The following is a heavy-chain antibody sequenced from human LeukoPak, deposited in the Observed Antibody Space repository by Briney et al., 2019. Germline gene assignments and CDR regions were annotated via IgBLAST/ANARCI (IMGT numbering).Heavy chain of an antibody. J-gene: IGHJ6*02. CDR3: EKDRPCETCVPMDA. CDR2: LGRSGEYK. Sequence: GGSLRLSCAASGFRFTDYSMSWVRQAPGKGLEWVAGLGRSGEYKYYADSVKGRFTISRDNSKDTVSLQMNSLRAEDSAIYFCEKDRPCETCVPMDAWGQGTTVTVSS. CDR1: GFRFTDYS. V-gene: IGHV3-23*01.